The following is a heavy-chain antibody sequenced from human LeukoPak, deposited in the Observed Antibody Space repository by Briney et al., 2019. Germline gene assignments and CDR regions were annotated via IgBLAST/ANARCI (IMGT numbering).Heavy chain of an antibody. V-gene: IGHV3-49*03. CDR1: GFPFGDYA. Sequence: GGSLRLFCTAWGFPFGDYAMSWLRQARGKGLEWVGFIRSKAYGGTTEYAASVKGRCTISREDSNSVAYVQMNSLKTEDTAVYYCTARRGGSRLDYWGQGTLVTVSS. J-gene: IGHJ4*02. CDR3: TARRGGSRLDY. CDR2: IRSKAYGGTT. D-gene: IGHD1-26*01.